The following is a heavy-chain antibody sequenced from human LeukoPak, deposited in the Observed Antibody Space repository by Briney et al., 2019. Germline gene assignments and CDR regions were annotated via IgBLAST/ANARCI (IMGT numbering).Heavy chain of an antibody. D-gene: IGHD6-13*01. CDR3: AREVKQRYSSSRGAFDI. CDR2: IYYSGST. V-gene: IGHV4-31*03. Sequence: PSETLSLTCTVSGGSISSGGYYWSWIRQHPGKGLEWSGYIYYSGSTYYNPSLKSRVTISVDTSKNQFSLKLSSVTAADTAVYYCAREVKQRYSSSRGAFDIWGQGTMVTVSS. CDR1: GGSISSGGYY. J-gene: IGHJ3*02.